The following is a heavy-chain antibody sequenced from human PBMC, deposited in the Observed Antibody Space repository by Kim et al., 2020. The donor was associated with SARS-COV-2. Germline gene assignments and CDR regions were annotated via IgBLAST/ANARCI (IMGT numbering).Heavy chain of an antibody. Sequence: ASVKVSCKASGYTFTSYGISWVRQAPGQGLEWMGWISAYNGNTNYAQKLQGRVTMTTDTSTSTAYMELRSLRSDDTAVYYCASSGYDSSGYYSSEFDYWGQGTLVTVSS. V-gene: IGHV1-18*01. CDR3: ASSGYDSSGYYSSEFDY. J-gene: IGHJ4*02. D-gene: IGHD3-22*01. CDR2: ISAYNGNT. CDR1: GYTFTSYG.